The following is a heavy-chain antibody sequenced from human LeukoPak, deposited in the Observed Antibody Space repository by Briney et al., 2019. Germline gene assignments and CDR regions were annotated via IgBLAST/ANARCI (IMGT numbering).Heavy chain of an antibody. Sequence: PGGSLRLSCAASGFTFSSYEMNWVRQAPGKGLEWVSYISSSGSTIYYADSVKGRFTISRDNAKNSLYLQMNSLRAEDTAVDYCASRRIRMPQLRSYYYMDVWGKGTTVTISS. V-gene: IGHV3-48*03. CDR1: GFTFSSYE. D-gene: IGHD2-15*01. CDR2: ISSSGSTI. J-gene: IGHJ6*03. CDR3: ASRRIRMPQLRSYYYMDV.